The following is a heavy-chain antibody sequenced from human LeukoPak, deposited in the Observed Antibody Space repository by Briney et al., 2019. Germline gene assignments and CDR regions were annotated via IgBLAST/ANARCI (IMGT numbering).Heavy chain of an antibody. Sequence: GGSLRLSCAASGFTFSSYAMSWVRQAPGRGLEWVSGISGSGGSTYYADSVKGRFTISRDNSNNTLYLQMSSLRTEDTAVYYCAKWTTTRIVVVPAYFDYWGQGTLVTVSS. V-gene: IGHV3-23*01. D-gene: IGHD2-2*01. CDR3: AKWTTTRIVVVPAYFDY. CDR1: GFTFSSYA. J-gene: IGHJ4*02. CDR2: ISGSGGST.